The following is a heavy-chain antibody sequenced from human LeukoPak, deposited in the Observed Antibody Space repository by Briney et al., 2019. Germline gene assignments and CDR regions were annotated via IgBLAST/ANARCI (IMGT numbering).Heavy chain of an antibody. CDR1: GYTFTGYY. Sequence: ASVKVSCKASGYTFTGYYMHWVRQAPGQGLEEMGWINPSGGSTSYAQKFQGRVTMTRDTSTSTVYMELSSLRSEDTAVYYCARVGRVRGEGLDYWGQGTLVTVSS. D-gene: IGHD3-10*01. CDR3: ARVGRVRGEGLDY. V-gene: IGHV1-46*01. CDR2: INPSGGST. J-gene: IGHJ4*02.